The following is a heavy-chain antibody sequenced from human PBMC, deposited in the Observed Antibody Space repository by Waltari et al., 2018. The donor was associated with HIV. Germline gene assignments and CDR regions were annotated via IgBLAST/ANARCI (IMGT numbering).Heavy chain of an antibody. CDR1: GYSFTTSS. Sequence: QVQLVQSGSELKKPGASVKVSCKASGYSFTTSSINWLRQAPGQGLEWMGWIHTNTGNPTYAQGFTGRFVFSLDTSVSTAYLQISSLKAEDTAVYYCARAVSPNWFDPWGQGTLVAVSS. V-gene: IGHV7-4-1*02. J-gene: IGHJ5*02. CDR2: IHTNTGNP. CDR3: ARAVSPNWFDP.